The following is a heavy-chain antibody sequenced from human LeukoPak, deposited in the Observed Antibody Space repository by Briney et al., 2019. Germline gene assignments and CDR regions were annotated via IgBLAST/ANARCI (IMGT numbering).Heavy chain of an antibody. D-gene: IGHD2-15*01. Sequence: SETLSLTCAVYGGSFSGYYWSWIRQPPGKGLEWIGEINHSGSTNYNPSLKSRVTISVDASKNQFSLKLSSVTAADTAVYYCARGRPYSHFRFDPWGQGTLVTVSS. CDR2: INHSGST. V-gene: IGHV4-34*01. J-gene: IGHJ5*02. CDR3: ARGRPYSHFRFDP. CDR1: GGSFSGYY.